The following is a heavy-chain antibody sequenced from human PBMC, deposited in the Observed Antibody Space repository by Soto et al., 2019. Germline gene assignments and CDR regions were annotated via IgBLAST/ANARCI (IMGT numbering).Heavy chain of an antibody. CDR3: ARGNYYGSGSYYNERVYYFDY. CDR1: GYTFTSYY. D-gene: IGHD3-10*01. Sequence: QVQLVQSGAEVKKPGASVKVSCKASGYTFTSYYMHWVRQAPGQGLEWMGIINPSGGSTSYAQKFQGRVTMPRDTSTSTVYMELSSLRSEDTAVYYCARGNYYGSGSYYNERVYYFDYWGQGTLVTVSS. CDR2: INPSGGST. V-gene: IGHV1-46*01. J-gene: IGHJ4*02.